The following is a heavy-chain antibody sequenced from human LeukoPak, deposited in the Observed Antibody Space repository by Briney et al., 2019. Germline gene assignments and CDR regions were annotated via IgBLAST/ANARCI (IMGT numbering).Heavy chain of an antibody. J-gene: IGHJ4*02. Sequence: ASVKVSCKASGYTFTSYDINWVRQATGQGLEWMGWMNPNSGNTGYAQKFQGRVTMTRNTSIGTAYMELSSLRSEDTAVYYCARGIFLGGGGDCWGQGTLVTVSS. CDR2: MNPNSGNT. V-gene: IGHV1-8*01. CDR1: GYTFTSYD. D-gene: IGHD2-15*01. CDR3: ARGIFLGGGGDC.